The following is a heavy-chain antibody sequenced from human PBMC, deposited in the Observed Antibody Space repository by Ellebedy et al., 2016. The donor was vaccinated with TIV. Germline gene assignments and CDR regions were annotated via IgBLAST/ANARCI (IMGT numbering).Heavy chain of an antibody. CDR1: GYTFTGYY. CDR3: ARKRRQLRANNHLGWFDP. Sequence: ASVKVSCXASGYTFTGYYMHWVRQAPGQGLEWMGWINPNSGGTNYAQKFQGRVTMTRDTSISTAYMELSRLRSDDTAVYYCARKRRQLRANNHLGWFDPWGQGTLVTVSS. D-gene: IGHD6-13*01. J-gene: IGHJ5*02. CDR2: INPNSGGT. V-gene: IGHV1-2*02.